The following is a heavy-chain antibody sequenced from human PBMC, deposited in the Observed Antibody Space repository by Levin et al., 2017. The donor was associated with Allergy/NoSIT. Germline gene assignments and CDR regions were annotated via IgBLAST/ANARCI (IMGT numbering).Heavy chain of an antibody. V-gene: IGHV3-21*01. CDR1: GFTFSSYS. D-gene: IGHD2-21*02. CDR2: ISSSSSYI. Sequence: LSLPCAASGFTFSSYSMNWVRQAPGKGLEWVSSISSSSSYIYYADSVKGRFTISRDNAKNSLYLQMNSLRAEDTAVYYCARDESLGAVTYSMDVWGQGTTVTVSS. CDR3: ARDESLGAVTYSMDV. J-gene: IGHJ6*02.